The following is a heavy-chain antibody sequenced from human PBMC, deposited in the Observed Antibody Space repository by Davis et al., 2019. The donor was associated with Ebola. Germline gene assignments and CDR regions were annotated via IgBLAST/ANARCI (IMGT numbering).Heavy chain of an antibody. D-gene: IGHD1-26*01. CDR3: AHSPPGDQWELLDY. V-gene: IGHV2-5*02. CDR2: IYWDDDK. CDR1: GYSISSGYY. Sequence: TLSLTCSVSGYSISSGYYWGWIRQPPGKALEWLALIYWDDDKRYSPSLKSRLTITKDTSKNQVVLTMTNMDPVDTATYYCAHSPPGDQWELLDYWGQGTLVTVSS. J-gene: IGHJ4*02.